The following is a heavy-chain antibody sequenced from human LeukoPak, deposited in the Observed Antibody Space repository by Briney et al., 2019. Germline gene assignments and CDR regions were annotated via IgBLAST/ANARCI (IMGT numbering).Heavy chain of an antibody. CDR3: ARLGSIAARPFDY. J-gene: IGHJ4*02. Sequence: ASVKVSCKASGYSFTRFGITWVRQAPGQGLEWMGIIYPGDSDTRYSPSFQGQVTISADKSISTAYLQWSSLKASDTAMYYCARLGSIAARPFDYWGQGTLVTVSS. CDR2: IYPGDSDT. CDR1: GYSFTRFG. D-gene: IGHD6-6*01. V-gene: IGHV5-51*01.